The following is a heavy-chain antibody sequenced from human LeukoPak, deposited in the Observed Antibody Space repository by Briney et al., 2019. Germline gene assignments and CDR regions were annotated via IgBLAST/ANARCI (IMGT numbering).Heavy chain of an antibody. CDR2: IYYSGST. D-gene: IGHD3-10*01. Sequence: SETLSLTCTVSGGSISSYYWSWIRQPPGKGLECIGYIYYSGSTNYNPSLKSRVTISVDTSKNQFSLKLSSVTAADTAVYYCARANSGPYYFDYWGQGTLVTVSS. J-gene: IGHJ4*02. CDR3: ARANSGPYYFDY. CDR1: GGSISSYY. V-gene: IGHV4-59*01.